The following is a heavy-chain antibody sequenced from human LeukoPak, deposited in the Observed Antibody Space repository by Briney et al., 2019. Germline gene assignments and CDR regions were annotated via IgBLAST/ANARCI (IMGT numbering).Heavy chain of an antibody. D-gene: IGHD5-18*01. CDR2: IYYSGST. V-gene: IGHV4-59*01. CDR1: GGSISSYY. J-gene: IGHJ2*01. Sequence: SETLSLTCTVSGGSISSYYWSWIRQPPGKGLEWIGYIYYSGSTNSIPSLKSRVTISVDTSKNQFSLRLSSVTAADTAVYYCARAVDTAMVSWYFDLWGRGTLVTVSS. CDR3: ARAVDTAMVSWYFDL.